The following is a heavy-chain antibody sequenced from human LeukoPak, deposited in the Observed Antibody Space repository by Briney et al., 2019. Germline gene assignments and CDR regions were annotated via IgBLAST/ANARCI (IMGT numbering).Heavy chain of an antibody. D-gene: IGHD2-15*01. CDR2: IYYSGST. J-gene: IGHJ1*01. V-gene: IGHV4-59*08. CDR1: GASINSYY. Sequence: PSETLSLTCTVSGASINSYYWSWIRQPPGKGLEWIGYIYYSGSTTYSPSLKSRVTISVDTSKNQSSLKLSSVTAADTAVYYCATLRYCSGTSCFPKYFQHWGQGTLVTVSS. CDR3: ATLRYCSGTSCFPKYFQH.